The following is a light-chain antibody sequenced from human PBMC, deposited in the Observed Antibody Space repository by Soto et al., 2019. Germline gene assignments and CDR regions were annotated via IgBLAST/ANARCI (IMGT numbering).Light chain of an antibody. Sequence: EIVLTQSPGTLSLSPGERATLSCRASQSVSSSYLAWFQQIPGQAPRLLIHGTFSRATGIPDRFSGSGTGTEVTLTISRMEPEDFAVYYCQHYGSSTCTFGPGTKVDIK. V-gene: IGKV3-20*01. J-gene: IGKJ3*01. CDR3: QHYGSSTCT. CDR1: QSVSSSY. CDR2: GTF.